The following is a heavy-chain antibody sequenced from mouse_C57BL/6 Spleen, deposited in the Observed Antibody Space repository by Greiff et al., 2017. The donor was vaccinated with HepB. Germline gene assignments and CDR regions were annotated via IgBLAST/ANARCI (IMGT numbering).Heavy chain of an antibody. Sequence: QVQLKQSGPGLVAPSQSLSITCTVSGFSLTSYAISWVRQPPGKGLEWLGVIWTGGGTNYNSALKSRLSISKDNSKSQVFLKMNSLQTDDTARYYCARNPPSYYGSGLFDYWGQGTTLTVSS. D-gene: IGHD1-1*01. CDR1: GFSLTSYA. CDR3: ARNPPSYYGSGLFDY. V-gene: IGHV2-9-1*01. CDR2: IWTGGGT. J-gene: IGHJ2*01.